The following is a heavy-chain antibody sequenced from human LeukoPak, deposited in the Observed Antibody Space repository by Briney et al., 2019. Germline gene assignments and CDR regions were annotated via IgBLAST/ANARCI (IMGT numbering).Heavy chain of an antibody. CDR1: GFTFSSYE. V-gene: IGHV3-21*01. CDR3: TRVSYADGGYFDY. CDR2: ISRSTNYT. D-gene: IGHD3-16*01. Sequence: GGSLRLSCAGSGFTFSSYEMNWVRQAPGKGLEWVSSISRSTNYTYYADSVKGRFTISRDNAKNSLYLQMNSLTAEDTAVYYCTRVSYADGGYFDYWGQGTLVTVSS. J-gene: IGHJ4*02.